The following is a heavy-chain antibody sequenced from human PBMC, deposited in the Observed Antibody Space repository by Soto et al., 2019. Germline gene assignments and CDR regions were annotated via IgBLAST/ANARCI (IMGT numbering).Heavy chain of an antibody. CDR1: GFTFSSYG. D-gene: IGHD3-22*01. Sequence: GGSLRLSCAASGFTFSSYGMHWVRQAPGKGLEWVAVISYDGSNKYYADSVKGRFTISRDNSKNTLYLQMNSLRAEDTAVYYCAKGSGFYYDSSGYNYWGQGTLVTVSS. V-gene: IGHV3-30*18. CDR3: AKGSGFYYDSSGYNY. CDR2: ISYDGSNK. J-gene: IGHJ4*02.